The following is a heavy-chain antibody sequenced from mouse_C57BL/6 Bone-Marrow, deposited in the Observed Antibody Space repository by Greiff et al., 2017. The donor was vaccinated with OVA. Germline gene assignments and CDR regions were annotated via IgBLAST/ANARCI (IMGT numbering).Heavy chain of an antibody. CDR2: IHPNSGST. V-gene: IGHV1-64*01. CDR1: GYTFTSYW. Sequence: QVQLQQPGAELVKPGASVKLSCKASGYTFTSYWMYWVKQRPGQGLEWIGMIHPNSGSTNYNEKFKSKATLTVDKSSSNAYMQLSSLTSEDSAVYYCARAIYYGYPWFAYWGQGTLVTVSA. J-gene: IGHJ3*01. D-gene: IGHD2-2*01. CDR3: ARAIYYGYPWFAY.